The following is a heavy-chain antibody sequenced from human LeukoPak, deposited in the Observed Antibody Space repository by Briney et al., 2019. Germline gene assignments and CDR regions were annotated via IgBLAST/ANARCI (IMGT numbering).Heavy chain of an antibody. J-gene: IGHJ3*02. CDR1: GGSISSYY. V-gene: IGHV4-59*01. CDR2: IYYSGST. CDR3: ARGIGLQYDTSGYYYYAFEM. D-gene: IGHD3-22*01. Sequence: SETLSLTCTVSGGSISSYYWSWIRQSPGKGLERIGYIYYSGSTDYNPSLKSRVTISVDTSKNQFSLRLSSVTAADTAVYYCARGIGLQYDTSGYYYYAFEMWGQGTMVTVSS.